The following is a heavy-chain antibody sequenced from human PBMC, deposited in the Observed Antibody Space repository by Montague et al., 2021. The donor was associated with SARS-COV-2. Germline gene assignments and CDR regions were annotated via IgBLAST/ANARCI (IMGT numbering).Heavy chain of an antibody. CDR2: IYYSGST. D-gene: IGHD4-11*01. CDR3: ARHLRVTTVTSHMYHYAMDV. Sequence: SETLSLTCSVSGDSISNYSWSWIRQSPGKGLEWIGYIYYSGSTNYNPSLTSRVTMSVDTSKNQVSLRLTPVTAADTAVYYCARHLRVTTVTSHMYHYAMDVWGQGTTVTVSS. CDR1: GDSISNYS. J-gene: IGHJ6*02. V-gene: IGHV4-59*08.